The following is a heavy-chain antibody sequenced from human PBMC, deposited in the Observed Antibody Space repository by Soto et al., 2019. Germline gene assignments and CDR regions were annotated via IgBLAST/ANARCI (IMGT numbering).Heavy chain of an antibody. CDR2: ISNSGSTI. D-gene: IGHD5-12*01. CDR3: ARDGYFDAFDI. CDR1: GFTFTDYY. J-gene: IGHJ3*02. Sequence: QVQLVESGGGLVKPGGSLRLSCAASGFTFTDYYMTWIRQAPGKGLEWVSYISNSGSTIYYAASVKGRLTLCRDNAKNSLYLQMNGLRADDTAVDYCARDGYFDAFDIWGQGTMVTVSS. V-gene: IGHV3-11*01.